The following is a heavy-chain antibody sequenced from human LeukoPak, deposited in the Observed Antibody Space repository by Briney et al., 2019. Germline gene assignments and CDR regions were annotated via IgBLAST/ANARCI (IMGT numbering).Heavy chain of an antibody. Sequence: PSETLSLTCTVSGGSISSGGYYWSWIRQPAGKGLEWIGRIYTSGSTNYNPSLKSRVTMSVDTSKNQFSLNLTSVTAADTAVYYCARARGQSGVDYWGQGTLVTVSS. V-gene: IGHV4-61*02. CDR3: ARARGQSGVDY. CDR1: GGSISSGGYY. J-gene: IGHJ4*02. D-gene: IGHD3-10*01. CDR2: IYTSGST.